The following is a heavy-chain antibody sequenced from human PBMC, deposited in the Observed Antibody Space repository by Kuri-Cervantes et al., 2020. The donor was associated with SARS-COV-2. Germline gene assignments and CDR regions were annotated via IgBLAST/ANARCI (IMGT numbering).Heavy chain of an antibody. CDR3: VRGYDILTGHV. D-gene: IGHD3-9*01. Sequence: GESLKISCAASGFTFSGSAMHWVRQASGKGLEWVGRIRSKANSYATAYAASVKGRFTISRDDSKNTAYLQMNSLRAEDTAVYYCVRGYDILTGHVWGQGTMVTVSS. CDR2: IRSKANSYAT. V-gene: IGHV3-73*01. CDR1: GFTFSGSA. J-gene: IGHJ3*01.